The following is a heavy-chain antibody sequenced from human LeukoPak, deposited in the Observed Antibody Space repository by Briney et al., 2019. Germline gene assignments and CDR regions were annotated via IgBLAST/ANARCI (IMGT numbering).Heavy chain of an antibody. J-gene: IGHJ5*02. CDR3: ARSDYDFWSGYIWFDP. V-gene: IGHV4-4*09. Sequence: SETLSLTCTVSGGSIGSYYWSWIRQPPGKGLEWIGYIYTRGSTNYNPSLKSRVTISVDTSKHQSSPKLSSVTAADTAVYYCARSDYDFWSGYIWFDPWGQGTLVTVSS. CDR2: IYTRGST. CDR1: GGSIGSYY. D-gene: IGHD3-3*01.